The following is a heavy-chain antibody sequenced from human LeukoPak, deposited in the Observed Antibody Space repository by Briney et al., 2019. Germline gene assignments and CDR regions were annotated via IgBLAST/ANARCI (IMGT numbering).Heavy chain of an antibody. CDR1: GYTFTSYD. V-gene: IGHV1-8*01. Sequence: GASVKVSCKASGYTFTSYDINWVRQATGQGLEWMGWMNPNSGNTGYAQKFQGRVTMTRNTSISTAYMELNSLRSEDTAVYYCARPLQDIVVVVAATFDAFDIWGQGTMVTVSS. CDR3: ARPLQDIVVVVAATFDAFDI. D-gene: IGHD2-15*01. CDR2: MNPNSGNT. J-gene: IGHJ3*02.